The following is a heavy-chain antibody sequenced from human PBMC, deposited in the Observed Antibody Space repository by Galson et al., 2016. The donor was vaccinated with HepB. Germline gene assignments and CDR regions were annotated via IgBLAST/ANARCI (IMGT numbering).Heavy chain of an antibody. CDR3: ARGGYSDTWYDYYGMDV. CDR2: MNSDGIRT. J-gene: IGHJ6*02. Sequence: SLRLSCAASGFTFSSYWMHWVRQTPGKGLVWVSRMNSDGIRTSHADSVAGRSTISRDNAKNTLYLQMNSLRVEDTAVYFCARGGYSDTWYDYYGMDVWGQGTTVTVSS. CDR1: GFTFSSYW. D-gene: IGHD1-26*01. V-gene: IGHV3-74*01.